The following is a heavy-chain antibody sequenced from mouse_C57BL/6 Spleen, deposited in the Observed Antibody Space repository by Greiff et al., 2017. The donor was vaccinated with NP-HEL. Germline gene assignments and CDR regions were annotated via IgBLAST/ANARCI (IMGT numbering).Heavy chain of an antibody. J-gene: IGHJ2*01. CDR2: IDPENGDT. V-gene: IGHV14-4*01. Sequence: EVKLMESGAELVRPGASVKLSCTASGFNIKDDYMHWVKQRPEQGLEWIGWIDPENGDTEYASKFQGKATITADTSSNTAYLQLSSLTSEDTAVYYCTLVYYGSSNFDYWGQGTTLTVSS. CDR3: TLVYYGSSNFDY. CDR1: GFNIKDDY. D-gene: IGHD1-1*01.